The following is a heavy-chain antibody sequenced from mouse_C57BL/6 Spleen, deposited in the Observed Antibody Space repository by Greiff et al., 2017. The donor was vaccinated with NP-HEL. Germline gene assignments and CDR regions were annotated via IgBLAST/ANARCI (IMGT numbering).Heavy chain of an antibody. CDR1: GYTFTSYW. CDR3: ARGGAYYSNGFYAMDY. Sequence: VQLQQPGAELVKPGASVKLSCKASGYTFTSYWMHWVKQRPGQGLEWIGMIHPNSGSTNYNEKFKSKATLTVDKSSSTAYMQLSSLTSEDSAVYYCARGGAYYSNGFYAMDYWGQGTSVTVSS. CDR2: IHPNSGST. J-gene: IGHJ4*01. V-gene: IGHV1-64*01. D-gene: IGHD2-5*01.